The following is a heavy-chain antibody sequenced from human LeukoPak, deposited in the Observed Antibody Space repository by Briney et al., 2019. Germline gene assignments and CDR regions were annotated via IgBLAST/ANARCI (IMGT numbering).Heavy chain of an antibody. J-gene: IGHJ4*02. Sequence: GGSLRLSCVVSGFTFSTYWMAWVRQAPGKGLEWVANIKYDGSERYYVDSVKGRFTISRDNAKNSLYLQMNSLRAEDTALYYCARGNSGYDFAYWGQGTLVTVSS. V-gene: IGHV3-7*03. CDR2: IKYDGSER. CDR1: GFTFSTYW. D-gene: IGHD5-12*01. CDR3: ARGNSGYDFAY.